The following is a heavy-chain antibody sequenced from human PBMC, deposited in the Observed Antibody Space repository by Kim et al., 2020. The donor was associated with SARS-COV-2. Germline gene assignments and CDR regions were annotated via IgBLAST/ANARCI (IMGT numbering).Heavy chain of an antibody. CDR2: IYYSGST. D-gene: IGHD3-16*02. J-gene: IGHJ4*02. Sequence: SETLSLTCTVSGGSISSSSYYWGWIRQPPGKGLEWIGSIYYSGSTYYNQSLKSRVTISVDTSKNQFSLKLSSVTAADTAVYYCARQRPPFYDYVWGSYRYPFDYWGQGTLVTVSS. CDR3: ARQRPPFYDYVWGSYRYPFDY. CDR1: GGSISSSSYY. V-gene: IGHV4-39*01.